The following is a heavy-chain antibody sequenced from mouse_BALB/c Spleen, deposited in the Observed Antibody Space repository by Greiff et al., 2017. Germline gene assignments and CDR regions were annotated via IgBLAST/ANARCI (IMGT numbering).Heavy chain of an antibody. CDR1: GYSITSDYA. J-gene: IGHJ4*01. Sequence: VQLKESGPGLVKPSQSLSLTCTVTGYSITSDYAWNWIRQFPGNKLEWMGYISYSGSTSYNPSLKSRISITRDTSKNQFFLQLNSVTTEDTATYYCARWAYYGNLYAMDYWGQGTSVTVSS. CDR2: ISYSGST. V-gene: IGHV3-2*02. D-gene: IGHD2-10*01. CDR3: ARWAYYGNLYAMDY.